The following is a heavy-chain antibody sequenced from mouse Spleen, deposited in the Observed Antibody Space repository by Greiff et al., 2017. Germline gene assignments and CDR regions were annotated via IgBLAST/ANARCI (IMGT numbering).Heavy chain of an antibody. CDR2: IYPGSGNT. CDR3: ARESLRGYAMDY. V-gene: IGHV1-66*01. CDR1: GYSFTSYY. D-gene: IGHD1-1*01. J-gene: IGHJ4*01. Sequence: QVQLQQSGPELVKPGASVKISCKASGYSFTSYYIHWVKQRPGQGLEWIGWIYPGSGNTKYNEKFKGKATLTADTSSSTAYMQLSSLTSEDSAVYYCARESLRGYAMDYWGQGTSVTVSS.